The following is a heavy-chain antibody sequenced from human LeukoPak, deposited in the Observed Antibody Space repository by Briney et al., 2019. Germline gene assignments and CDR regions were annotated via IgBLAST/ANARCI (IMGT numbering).Heavy chain of an antibody. Sequence: GGSLRLSCAASGFTFSSYAMHRVRQAPGKGLEGVSYISSSGSTIYYADSVKGRFTISRDNAKNSLYLQMNNLRAEDTAVYYCAELGITMIGGVWGKGTTVTISS. CDR3: AELGITMIGGV. D-gene: IGHD3-10*02. CDR2: ISSSGSTI. J-gene: IGHJ6*04. CDR1: GFTFSSYA. V-gene: IGHV3-48*03.